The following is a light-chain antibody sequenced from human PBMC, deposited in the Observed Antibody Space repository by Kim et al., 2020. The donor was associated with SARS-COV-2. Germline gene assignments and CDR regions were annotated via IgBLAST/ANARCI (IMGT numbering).Light chain of an antibody. J-gene: IGLJ2*01. CDR1: KLGDKY. V-gene: IGLV3-1*01. CDR3: QAWDSSTVV. CDR2: QGN. Sequence: SYELTQPPSVSVSPGQTASIPCSGDKLGDKYACWYQQKPGQSPVLVIYQGNKRPSGIPERFSGSNSGNTATLTISGTQAMDEADYYFQAWDSSTVVFGGG.